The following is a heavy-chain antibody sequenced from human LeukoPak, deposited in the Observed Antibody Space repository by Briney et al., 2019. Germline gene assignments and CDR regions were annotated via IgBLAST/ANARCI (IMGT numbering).Heavy chain of an antibody. Sequence: GGSLRLSCAASGITFSGSGMSWVRQAPGKGLEWVSTISGSGSNTHYADSVKGRFTISRDNYKDTLYMQMNSLRAEDTAVYYCAKEEWGFGEFPLFMDVWGKGTTVTISS. CDR3: AKEEWGFGEFPLFMDV. CDR2: ISGSGSNT. CDR1: GITFSGSG. D-gene: IGHD3-10*01. V-gene: IGHV3-23*01. J-gene: IGHJ6*03.